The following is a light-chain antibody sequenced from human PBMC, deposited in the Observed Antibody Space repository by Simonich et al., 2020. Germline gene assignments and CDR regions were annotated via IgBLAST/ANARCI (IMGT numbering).Light chain of an antibody. CDR3: QQYYSTPYT. Sequence: DIVMTQSPDSLAVSLGERATINCKSSQSVLYSSNNNNYLAWYQQKPGQPPKLLSYSASTRESGVPDRFSGSGSGTDFTLTISSLQAEDVAVYYCQQYYSTPYTFGQGTKLEIK. CDR1: QSVLYSSNNNNY. V-gene: IGKV4-1*01. CDR2: SAS. J-gene: IGKJ2*01.